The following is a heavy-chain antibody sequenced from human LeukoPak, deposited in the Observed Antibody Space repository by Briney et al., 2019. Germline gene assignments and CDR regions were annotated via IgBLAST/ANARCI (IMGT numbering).Heavy chain of an antibody. V-gene: IGHV4-59*01. Sequence: KASETLSLTCTVSGGSISSYYWSWIRQPPGKGLEWIGYIYYSGSTNYNPSLKRRVTISVDTSKNQFSLKLSSVTAADTAVYYCARYTYYYDSSGYEYYFDYWGQGTLVTVSS. D-gene: IGHD3-22*01. J-gene: IGHJ4*02. CDR3: ARYTYYYDSSGYEYYFDY. CDR2: IYYSGST. CDR1: GGSISSYY.